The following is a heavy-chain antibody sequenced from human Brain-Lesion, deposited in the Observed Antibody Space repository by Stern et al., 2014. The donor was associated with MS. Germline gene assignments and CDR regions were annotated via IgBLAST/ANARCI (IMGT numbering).Heavy chain of an antibody. J-gene: IGHJ6*02. D-gene: IGHD2-2*01. CDR2: IFNSGNT. CDR1: GGSISSGGYY. Sequence: VQLVESGPGLVKPSQTLSLSCTVSGGSISSGGYYWSWIRQPAGKGLEWIGRIFNSGNTSYNPSLQSRVTISIDTSKNQFSLRLNSMTAADTAVYYCARGRVVPGFQYYATDVWGQGTTVIVSS. V-gene: IGHV4-61*02. CDR3: ARGRVVPGFQYYATDV.